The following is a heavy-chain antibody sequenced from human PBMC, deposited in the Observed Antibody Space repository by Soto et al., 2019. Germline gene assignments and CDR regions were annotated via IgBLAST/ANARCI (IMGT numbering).Heavy chain of an antibody. D-gene: IGHD3-10*01. CDR2: INHSGST. V-gene: IGHV4-34*01. J-gene: IGHJ6*02. Sequence: QVQLQQWGAGLLKPSETLSLTCAAYGGSFSGYYWSWIRQPPGKGLEWIGEINHSGSTNYNPSLKSRVTISVDTSKNQFSLKLSSVTAADTAVYYCARAKVRGVIMPHPYYYGMDVWGQGTTVTVSS. CDR3: ARAKVRGVIMPHPYYYGMDV. CDR1: GGSFSGYY.